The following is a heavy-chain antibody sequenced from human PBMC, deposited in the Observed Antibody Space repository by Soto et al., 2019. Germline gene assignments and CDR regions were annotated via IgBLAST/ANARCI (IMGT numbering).Heavy chain of an antibody. CDR3: ARVASAYYFDY. J-gene: IGHJ4*02. Sequence: EVQLVESGGGLVQPGGSLRLSCAASGFTFSDHYMDWVRQAPGKGLEWVGRTRSKANSYTTEYAASVKGRLTISRDDSKTPLYLQMNSLKPEDTAIYYCARVASAYYFDYWGQGTLVTVSS. CDR1: GFTFSDHY. V-gene: IGHV3-72*01. CDR2: TRSKANSYTT.